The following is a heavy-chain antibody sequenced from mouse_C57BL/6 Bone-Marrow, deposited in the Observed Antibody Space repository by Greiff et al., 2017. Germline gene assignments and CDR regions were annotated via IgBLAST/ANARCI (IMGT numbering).Heavy chain of an antibody. CDR1: GFTFSSYG. J-gene: IGHJ3*01. V-gene: IGHV5-6*02. CDR2: ISSGGSYT. CDR3: SRRGLSWFAY. Sequence: EVKLVESGGDLVKPGGSLKLSCAASGFTFSSYGMSWVRQTPDKRLEWVATISSGGSYTYYPDSVKGRFTISRDNANNTLYLQMSSLKSEDTAMYYCSRRGLSWFAYWGQGTLVTVSA.